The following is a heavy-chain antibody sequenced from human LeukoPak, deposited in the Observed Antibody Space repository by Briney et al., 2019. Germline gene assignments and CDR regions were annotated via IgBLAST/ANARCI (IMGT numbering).Heavy chain of an antibody. Sequence: SETLSLTCAVYGGSFSGYYWSWIPQPPGKGLEWIGERNHSGSNTYNPSIKSPVTIPVDTTKTQFTLKRSSVTAPDTAVYYCARGGPGGDIVVVPAAIPPLQHWGQGTLVTVSS. CDR1: GGSFSGYY. V-gene: IGHV4-34*01. CDR3: ARGGPGGDIVVVPAAIPPLQH. CDR2: RNHSGSN. J-gene: IGHJ1*01. D-gene: IGHD2-2*01.